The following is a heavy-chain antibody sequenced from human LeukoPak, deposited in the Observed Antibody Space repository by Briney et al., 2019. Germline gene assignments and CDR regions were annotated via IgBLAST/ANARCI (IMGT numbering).Heavy chain of an antibody. J-gene: IGHJ4*02. CDR3: ASRSSIWSGYQDTLYYFDS. Sequence: SETLSLTCTVSGGSISSYYWSRIRQPPGKRLEWIGHIYDSGSTNYNPSLKSRVTISVDTSKNQYSLKLSSVTAADTAVYYCASRSSIWSGYQDTLYYFDSWGQGTLVTVSS. D-gene: IGHD3-3*01. V-gene: IGHV4-59*01. CDR2: IYDSGST. CDR1: GGSISSYY.